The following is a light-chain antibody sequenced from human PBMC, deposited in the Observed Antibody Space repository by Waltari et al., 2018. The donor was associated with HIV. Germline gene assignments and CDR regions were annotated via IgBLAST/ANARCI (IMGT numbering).Light chain of an antibody. V-gene: IGKV1-27*01. CDR3: QRYNSAPRT. J-gene: IGKJ1*01. Sequence: DIQMTQSPSSLSASVGDRVTITCRASQDVNNNLAWYQQKPGKPPKLLIYAASTLQPGVPSRFSVSGSGTDFTLTISGLQSEDVATYYCQRYNSAPRTFGQGTKVESK. CDR1: QDVNNN. CDR2: AAS.